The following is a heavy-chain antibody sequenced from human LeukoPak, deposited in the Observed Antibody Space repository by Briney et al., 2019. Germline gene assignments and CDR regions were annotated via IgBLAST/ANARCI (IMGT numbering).Heavy chain of an antibody. D-gene: IGHD2-8*01. CDR2: ISYDGSNK. CDR1: GFTFSSYA. J-gene: IGHJ4*02. V-gene: IGHV3-30-3*01. CDR3: ARRLGYCTNGVCYNYFDY. Sequence: PGGSLRLSCAASGFTFSSYAMHWVRQAPGKGLEWVAVISYDGSNKYYADSVKGRFTISRDNSKNTLYLQMNSLRAEDTAVYYCARRLGYCTNGVCYNYFDYWGQGTLVTVSS.